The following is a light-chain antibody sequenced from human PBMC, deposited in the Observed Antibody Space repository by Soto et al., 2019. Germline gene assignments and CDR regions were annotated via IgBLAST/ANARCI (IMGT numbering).Light chain of an antibody. J-gene: IGKJ1*01. CDR1: QGIGND. V-gene: IGKV1-17*01. CDR3: LQHNSYPLT. CDR2: AAS. Sequence: DIQMTQSPSSLSASVGDRVTITCRASQGIGNDLGWYQQKPEKAPKRLIYAASSLQSGVPSRFSGSGSGTEFTLTISSLQPEDFAAYYCLQHNSYPLTFGQGTKVDIK.